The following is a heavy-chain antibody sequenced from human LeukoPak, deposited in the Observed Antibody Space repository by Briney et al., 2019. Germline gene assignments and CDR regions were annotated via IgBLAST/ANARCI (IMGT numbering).Heavy chain of an antibody. CDR2: ISRSGGST. J-gene: IGHJ3*02. CDR3: ARDPWGDAFDI. V-gene: IGHV3-48*01. CDR1: GFTLGTYD. D-gene: IGHD7-27*01. Sequence: PGGSLRLSCAAPGFTLGTYDMYWVRQAPGKGLECVSSISRSGGSTYYADSVKGRFTISRDNAKNSLYLQMNSLRAEDTAVYYCARDPWGDAFDIWGQGTMVTVSS.